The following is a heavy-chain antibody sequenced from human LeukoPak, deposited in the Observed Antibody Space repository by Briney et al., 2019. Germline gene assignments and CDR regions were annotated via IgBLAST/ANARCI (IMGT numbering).Heavy chain of an antibody. CDR1: GGTFSSYA. V-gene: IGHV1-69*13. CDR3: ARDRQEAVVGSGYYYVGAWFDP. Sequence: ASVKVSCKASGGTFSSYAISWVRQAPGQGLEWMGGIIPIFGTANYAQKFQGRVTITADESTSTAYMELSSLRSVDTAVYYCARDRQEAVVGSGYYYVGAWFDPWGQGTLVTVSS. CDR2: IIPIFGTA. D-gene: IGHD3-22*01. J-gene: IGHJ5*02.